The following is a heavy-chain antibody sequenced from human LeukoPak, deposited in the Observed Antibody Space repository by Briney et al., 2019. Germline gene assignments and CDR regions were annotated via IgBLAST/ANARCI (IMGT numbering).Heavy chain of an antibody. Sequence: GGSLRLSCAASGFIFSKYSMNWVRQAPGKGLEWVSYISSSSSSIYYADSVKGRFTISRDNAKNSLYLQMNSLRAEDTAVYYCARDRYYASGSYNWFDPWGQGTLVTVSS. CDR2: ISSSSSSI. V-gene: IGHV3-48*04. D-gene: IGHD3-10*01. CDR3: ARDRYYASGSYNWFDP. J-gene: IGHJ5*02. CDR1: GFIFSKYS.